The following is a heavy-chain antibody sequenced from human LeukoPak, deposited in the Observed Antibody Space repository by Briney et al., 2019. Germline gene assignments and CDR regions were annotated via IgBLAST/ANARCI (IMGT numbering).Heavy chain of an antibody. J-gene: IGHJ4*02. CDR2: ISGSGGGT. CDR1: GFTFSSYA. CDR3: ARQLRYCSEGSCYFDY. V-gene: IGHV3-23*01. Sequence: GGSLRLSCAASGFTFSSYAMSWVRQAPGKGMEWVSAISGSGGGTYYADSVKGRFTVSRDNSKNTLYLQMNSLRAEDTAVYHCARQLRYCSEGSCYFDYWGQGTLVTVSS. D-gene: IGHD2-15*01.